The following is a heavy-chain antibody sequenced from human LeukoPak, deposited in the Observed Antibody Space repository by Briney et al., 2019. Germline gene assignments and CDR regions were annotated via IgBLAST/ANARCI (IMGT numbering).Heavy chain of an antibody. V-gene: IGHV1-18*01. CDR2: ISAYNGNT. J-gene: IGHJ4*02. CDR1: GYTFTSYG. Sequence: ASVKASCKASGYTFTSYGISWVRQAPGQGLEGMGWISAYNGNTNYAQKLQGRVTMTTDTSTSTAYMELRSLRSDDTAVYYCARDGYYDSSGYYRGGLYYFDYWGQGTLVTVSS. CDR3: ARDGYYDSSGYYRGGLYYFDY. D-gene: IGHD3-22*01.